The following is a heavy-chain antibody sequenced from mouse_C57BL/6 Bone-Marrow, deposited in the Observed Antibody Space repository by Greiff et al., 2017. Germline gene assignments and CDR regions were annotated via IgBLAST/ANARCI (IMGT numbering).Heavy chain of an antibody. J-gene: IGHJ2*01. CDR3: ARNYYYGSSYVFDY. V-gene: IGHV2-9-1*01. D-gene: IGHD1-1*01. CDR1: GFSLTSYA. Sequence: QVQLQQSGPGLVAPSQSLSITCTVSGFSLTSYAISWVRQPPGKGLEWLGVIWTGGGTNYNSALKSRLSISKDNSKSQVFLKMNSLQTDDTARYYCARNYYYGSSYVFDYWGQGTTLTVSS. CDR2: IWTGGGT.